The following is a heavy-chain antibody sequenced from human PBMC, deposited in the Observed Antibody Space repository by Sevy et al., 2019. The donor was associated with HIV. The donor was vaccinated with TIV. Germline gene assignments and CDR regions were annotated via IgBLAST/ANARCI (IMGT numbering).Heavy chain of an antibody. CDR2: ISAYNGNT. CDR3: ARDESGSYYYDSSGYYRALTFDI. Sequence: ASVKVSCKASGYTFTSYGISWVRQAPGQGLEWMGWISAYNGNTNYAQKLQGRVTMTTDTSTGTAYMELRSLRSDDTAVYYCARDESGSYYYDSSGYYRALTFDIWGQGTMVTVSS. D-gene: IGHD3-22*01. V-gene: IGHV1-18*04. CDR1: GYTFTSYG. J-gene: IGHJ3*02.